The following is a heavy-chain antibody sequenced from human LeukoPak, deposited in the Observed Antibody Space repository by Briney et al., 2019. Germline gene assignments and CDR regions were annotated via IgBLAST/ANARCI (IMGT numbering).Heavy chain of an antibody. CDR3: AREIVHSGGDC. D-gene: IGHD1-26*01. J-gene: IGHJ4*02. V-gene: IGHV1-2*02. CDR1: GYTFTDYS. Sequence: GASVTVSCKASGYTFTDYSIHWVRQAPGQGLEWMGWVTPKNGDTIYTQKFQGRVTMTRDTSISTAHMELSRLTSDDTAVYYCAREIVHSGGDCWGQGTLVIVSS. CDR2: VTPKNGDT.